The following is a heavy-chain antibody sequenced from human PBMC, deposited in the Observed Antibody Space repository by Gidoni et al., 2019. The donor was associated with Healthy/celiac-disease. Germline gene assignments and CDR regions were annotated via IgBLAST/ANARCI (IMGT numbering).Heavy chain of an antibody. Sequence: QVQLVQSGAEVQKTGSSVKVSCKASGGTFSSFAISWVRQAPGQGLEWMGGIIPICVTADYAQKFQGRVTITADESTSTAYMELSSLRSEDTAVYYCARSPYSNYANFDYWGQGTLVTVSS. CDR1: GGTFSSFA. CDR2: IIPICVTA. D-gene: IGHD4-4*01. CDR3: ARSPYSNYANFDY. J-gene: IGHJ4*02. V-gene: IGHV1-69*01.